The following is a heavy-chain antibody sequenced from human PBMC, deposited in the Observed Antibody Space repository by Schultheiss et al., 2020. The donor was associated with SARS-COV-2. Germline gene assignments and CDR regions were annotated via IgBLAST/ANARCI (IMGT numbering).Heavy chain of an antibody. V-gene: IGHV3-15*07. CDR1: GFTFSNAW. CDR3: TTDPTVYSSGWYATNAWGAFDI. Sequence: GGSLRLSCAASGFTFSNAWMNWVRQAPGKGLEWVGRIKSKTDGGTTDYAAPVKGRFTISRDDSKNTLYLQMNSLKTEDTAVYYCTTDPTVYSSGWYATNAWGAFDIWGQGTMVTVSS. J-gene: IGHJ3*02. D-gene: IGHD6-19*01. CDR2: IKSKTDGGTT.